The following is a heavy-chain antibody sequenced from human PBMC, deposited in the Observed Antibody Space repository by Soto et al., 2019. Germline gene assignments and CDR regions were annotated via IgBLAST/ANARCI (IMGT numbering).Heavy chain of an antibody. CDR3: ARGGIAARRANDY. J-gene: IGHJ4*02. CDR2: INHSGST. Sequence: SETLSLTCAVYGGSFSGYYWSWIRQPPGKGLEWIGEINHSGSTNYNPSLKSRVTISVDTSKNQFSLKLSSVTAADTAVYYCARGGIAARRANDYWGQGTLVTVSS. CDR1: GGSFSGYY. D-gene: IGHD6-6*01. V-gene: IGHV4-34*01.